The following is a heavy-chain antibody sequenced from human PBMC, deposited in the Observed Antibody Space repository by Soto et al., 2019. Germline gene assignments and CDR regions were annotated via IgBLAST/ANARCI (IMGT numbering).Heavy chain of an antibody. CDR3: AKDRRGFGEFILSLFDY. D-gene: IGHD3-10*01. J-gene: IGHJ4*02. V-gene: IGHV3-23*01. Sequence: GGSLRLSCAASGFTFSSYAMSWVRQAPGKGLEWVSAISGSGGSTYYADSVKGRFTISRDNSKNTLYLQMNSLRAEDTAVYYCAKDRRGFGEFILSLFDYWGQGTLVTVSS. CDR2: ISGSGGST. CDR1: GFTFSSYA.